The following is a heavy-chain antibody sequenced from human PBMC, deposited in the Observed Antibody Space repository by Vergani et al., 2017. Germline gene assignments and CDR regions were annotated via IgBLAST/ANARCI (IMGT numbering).Heavy chain of an antibody. Sequence: DVHLAESGGGFFQPGGSLRLSCAASGFTFSSYAMSWVRQAPGKGLEWVSGISGSGVSAYYTDSVKGRFTISRDNSKNMLFLQMNNLRTEDTAIYYCAKQYFVSGNYLFDYWGQGTLVTVSS. CDR2: ISGSGVSA. CDR1: GFTFSSYA. D-gene: IGHD3-10*01. V-gene: IGHV3-23*04. CDR3: AKQYFVSGNYLFDY. J-gene: IGHJ4*02.